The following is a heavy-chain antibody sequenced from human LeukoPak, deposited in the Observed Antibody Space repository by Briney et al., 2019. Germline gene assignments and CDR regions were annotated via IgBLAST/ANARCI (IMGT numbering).Heavy chain of an antibody. Sequence: GGSLRLSCAASGFTFDDYAMHWVRHAPGKGLEWVSLISGDGGSTYYADSVKGRFTISRDNSKNSLYLQMNSLRTEDTALYYCAAPPHYGSGSYHYYYYTDVWGKGTTVTVSS. CDR3: AAPPHYGSGSYHYYYYTDV. D-gene: IGHD3-10*01. CDR1: GFTFDDYA. V-gene: IGHV3-43*02. CDR2: ISGDGGST. J-gene: IGHJ6*03.